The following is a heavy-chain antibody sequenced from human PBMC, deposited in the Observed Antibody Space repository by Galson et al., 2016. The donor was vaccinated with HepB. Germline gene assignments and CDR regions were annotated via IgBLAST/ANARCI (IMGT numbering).Heavy chain of an antibody. CDR1: GFTFSSYA. CDR2: ISYDGSYE. D-gene: IGHD3-10*01. V-gene: IGHV3-30*04. J-gene: IGHJ4*02. Sequence: SLRLSCAASGFTFSSYAMHWVRQAPGKGLEWVAVISYDGSYESYAGAVKGRFTISRDNFKNTLYLHLNSLRAEDTAVYYCARAVHVSGWYGDKWGQGTLVAVSS. CDR3: ARAVHVSGWYGDK.